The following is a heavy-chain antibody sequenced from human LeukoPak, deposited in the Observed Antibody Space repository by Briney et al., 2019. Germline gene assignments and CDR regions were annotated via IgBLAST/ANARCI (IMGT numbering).Heavy chain of an antibody. CDR2: INPNSGGT. V-gene: IGHV1-2*06. J-gene: IGHJ6*03. CDR1: GYTFTGYY. D-gene: IGHD3-3*01. CDR3: ARGPYYDFYMDV. Sequence: ASVKVSCKASGYTFTGYYMHWVRQAPGQVLEWMGRINPNSGGTNYAQKFQGRVTMTRDTSISTAYMELSSLRSDDTAVYYCARGPYYDFYMDVWGKGTTVTVSS.